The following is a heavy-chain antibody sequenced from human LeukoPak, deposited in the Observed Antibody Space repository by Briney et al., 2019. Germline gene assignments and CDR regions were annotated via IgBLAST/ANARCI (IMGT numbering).Heavy chain of an antibody. D-gene: IGHD2-15*01. CDR3: AGVVAATGWFDP. V-gene: IGHV4-59*12. Sequence: SETVSLTCTVSGGSISSYYWSWIRQPPGKGLEWIGYIYYSGSTNYNPSLKSRVTISVDTSKNQFSLKLSSVTAADTAVYYCAGVVAATGWFDPWGQGTLVTVSS. J-gene: IGHJ5*02. CDR1: GGSISSYY. CDR2: IYYSGST.